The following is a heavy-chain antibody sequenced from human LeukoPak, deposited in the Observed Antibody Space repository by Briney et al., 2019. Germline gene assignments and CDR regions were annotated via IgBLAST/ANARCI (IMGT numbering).Heavy chain of an antibody. V-gene: IGHV3-48*02. D-gene: IGHD6-13*01. Sequence: GGSLRLSCAASGFTFSSYSMNWVRQAPGKGLEWVSYISSSSNTIYYADSVKGRFAISRDNAKNSQYLQMNSLRDEDTAVYYCARRTPGTSKSDYWGQGTLVTVSS. CDR2: ISSSSNTI. CDR1: GFTFSSYS. J-gene: IGHJ4*02. CDR3: ARRTPGTSKSDY.